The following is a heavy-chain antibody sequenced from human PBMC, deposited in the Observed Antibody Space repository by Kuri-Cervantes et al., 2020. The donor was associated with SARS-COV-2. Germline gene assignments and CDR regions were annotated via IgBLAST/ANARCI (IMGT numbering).Heavy chain of an antibody. CDR2: INHSGST. D-gene: IGHD3-22*01. Sequence: SQTLSLTCAVYGGSFSGYYWSWIRQPPGTGLEWIGEINHSGSTNYNPSLKSRVTISVDTSKNQFSLKLSSVTAADTAVYYCAREFRYYDSSGYYGHAFDIWGQGTMVTVSS. CDR1: GGSFSGYY. V-gene: IGHV4-34*01. J-gene: IGHJ3*02. CDR3: AREFRYYDSSGYYGHAFDI.